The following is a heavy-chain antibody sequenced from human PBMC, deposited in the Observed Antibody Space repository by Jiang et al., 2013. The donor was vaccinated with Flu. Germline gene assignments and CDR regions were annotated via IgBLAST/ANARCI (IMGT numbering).Heavy chain of an antibody. CDR3: ARHAYGDYNYYGMDV. Sequence: VQLVESGAEVKKPGESLKISCKGSGYSFTSYWIGWVRQMPGKGLEWMGIIYPGDSDTRYSPSFQGQVTISADKSISTAYLQWSSLKASDTAMYYCARHAYGDYNYYGMDVWGQGTTVTVSS. CDR1: GYSFTSYW. J-gene: IGHJ6*02. V-gene: IGHV5-51*01. CDR2: IYPGDSDT. D-gene: IGHD4-17*01.